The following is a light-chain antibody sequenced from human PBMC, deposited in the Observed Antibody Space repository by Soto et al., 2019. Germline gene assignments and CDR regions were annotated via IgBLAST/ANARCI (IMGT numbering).Light chain of an antibody. CDR3: SSYNSSSTSVV. J-gene: IGLJ2*01. Sequence: QSALTQPASVSGSPGQSITISCTGTSSDVGGYNYVSWYQQHPGKAPKLMIYEVSNRPSGVSNRFSGSKSGNTASLTISGLQDEDEADYYCSSYNSSSTSVVFGGGTKLTVL. V-gene: IGLV2-14*01. CDR2: EVS. CDR1: SSDVGGYNY.